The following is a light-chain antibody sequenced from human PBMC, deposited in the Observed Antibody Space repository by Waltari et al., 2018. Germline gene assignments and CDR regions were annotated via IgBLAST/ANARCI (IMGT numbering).Light chain of an antibody. V-gene: IGKV1-5*03. CDR1: QSIRSW. J-gene: IGKJ1*01. Sequence: DIQMTQSPSTLSAPVGDRVTITCRASQSIRSWLAWYQQKPGKAPKLLISKASTLESGVPSRFSGSGSGTEFTLTISSLQPDDFATYHCQQYKSPPWTFGKGTKVEIK. CDR2: KAS. CDR3: QQYKSPPWT.